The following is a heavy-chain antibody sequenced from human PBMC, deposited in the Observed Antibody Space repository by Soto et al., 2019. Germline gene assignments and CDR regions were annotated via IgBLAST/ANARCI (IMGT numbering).Heavy chain of an antibody. D-gene: IGHD1-1*01. CDR2: ISYDGSNK. J-gene: IGHJ4*02. Sequence: QVQLVESGGGVVQPGRSLRLSCAASGFTFSSYGMHWVRQAPGKGLEWVAVISYDGSNKYYADSVKGRFTISRDNSKNTLYLQMNSLRAEDTAVYYCRTPLEWGQGTLVTVSS. CDR1: GFTFSSYG. V-gene: IGHV3-30*03. CDR3: RTPLE.